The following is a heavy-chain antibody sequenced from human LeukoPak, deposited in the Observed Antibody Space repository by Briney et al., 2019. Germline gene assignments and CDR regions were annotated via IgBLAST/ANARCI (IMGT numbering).Heavy chain of an antibody. J-gene: IGHJ6*02. CDR3: VRGAASGSYYGLGV. D-gene: IGHD1-26*01. CDR2: IRNKANNYAT. CDR1: GFTFSDST. Sequence: GGSLRLSCAASGFTFSDSTMHWVRQASGKGLEWVGRIRNKANNYATAYAASVKGRFTLSRADSKNTAYLQMNSLKTEDTALYYCVRGAASGSYYGLGVWGQGATVTVSS. V-gene: IGHV3-73*01.